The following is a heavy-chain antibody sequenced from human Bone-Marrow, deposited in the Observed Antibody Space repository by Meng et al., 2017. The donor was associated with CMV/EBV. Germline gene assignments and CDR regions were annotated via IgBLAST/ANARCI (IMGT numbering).Heavy chain of an antibody. D-gene: IGHD1-1*01. CDR3: ANLETDY. V-gene: IGHV3-43*01. CDR1: GFTFDDYT. J-gene: IGHJ4*02. Sequence: LSLTCAASGFTFDDYTMHWVRQAPGKGLEWVSLISWDGGSTYYADSVKGRFTISRDNSKNSLYLQMNSLRAEDTAVYYCANLETDYWGQGTLVTVSS. CDR2: ISWDGGST.